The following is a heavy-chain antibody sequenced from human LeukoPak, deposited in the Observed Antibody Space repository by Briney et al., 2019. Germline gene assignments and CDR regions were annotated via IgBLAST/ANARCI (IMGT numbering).Heavy chain of an antibody. J-gene: IGHJ6*02. Sequence: GGSVRLSCAASGFTLSSFWMSGAREPPGKGREGWGNKTQDGHEKYYVDSVKGRFTISRDNAKNSLYLQMNSLRAEDTAVYYCAREGSTGYCSSTSCYRVYYYGMDVWGQGTTVTVSS. D-gene: IGHD2-2*02. CDR1: GFTLSSFW. CDR2: KTQDGHEK. CDR3: AREGSTGYCSSTSCYRVYYYGMDV. V-gene: IGHV3-7*01.